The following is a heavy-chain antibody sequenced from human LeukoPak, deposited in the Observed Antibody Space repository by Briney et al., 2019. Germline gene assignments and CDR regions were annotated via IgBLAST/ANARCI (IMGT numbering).Heavy chain of an antibody. Sequence: RASVKVSCKASGSTFSSYGISWVRQAPGQGLEWIGWIRAYKGNTKYAQRIQGRVSMTTDTSTSTAYMEVRSLRSDDTAVYCCARDSAGYSSGWYGYWGQGTLVTVPS. J-gene: IGHJ4*02. CDR2: IRAYKGNT. CDR1: GSTFSSYG. V-gene: IGHV1-18*01. D-gene: IGHD6-19*01. CDR3: ARDSAGYSSGWYGY.